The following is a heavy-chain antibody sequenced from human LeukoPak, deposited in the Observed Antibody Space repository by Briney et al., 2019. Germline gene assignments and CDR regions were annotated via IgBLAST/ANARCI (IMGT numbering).Heavy chain of an antibody. CDR1: GFTFDDYG. V-gene: IGHV3-20*04. CDR2: INWNGGST. Sequence: GGSLRLSCAASGFTFDDYGMSWVRHVPGKGLEWVSGINWNGGSTGYADSVKGRFTISRDNAKISLYLQMNTLRAEDTALYYCARVKDIAVAGAIDYWGQGTLVTVSS. D-gene: IGHD6-19*01. J-gene: IGHJ4*02. CDR3: ARVKDIAVAGAIDY.